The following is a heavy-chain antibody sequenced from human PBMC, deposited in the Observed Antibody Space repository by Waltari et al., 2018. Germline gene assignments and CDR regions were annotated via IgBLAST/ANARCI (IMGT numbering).Heavy chain of an antibody. CDR1: GGSISSHF. CDR2: IYYSGST. CDR3: ARDRDNGSLGY. D-gene: IGHD1-26*01. V-gene: IGHV4-59*11. J-gene: IGHJ4*02. Sequence: QVQLQESGPGLVKPSETLSLTCTVPGGSISSHFWSWIRQPPGKGLEWIGYIYYSGSTNYNPSLKSRVTISVDTSKNQFSLKLSSVTAADTAVYYCARDRDNGSLGYWGQGTLVTVSS.